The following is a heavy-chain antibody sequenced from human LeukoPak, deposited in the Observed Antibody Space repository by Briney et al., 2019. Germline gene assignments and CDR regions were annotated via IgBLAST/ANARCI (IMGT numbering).Heavy chain of an antibody. CDR1: GGSFSGYY. V-gene: IGHV4-34*01. CDR2: INHSGST. D-gene: IGHD3-3*01. CDR3: ARGTRLLRFLEWSLGYNWFDP. J-gene: IGHJ5*02. Sequence: SETLSLTCAVYGGSFSGYYWSWIRQPPGKGLEWIGEINHSGSTNYNPSLKSRVTISVDTSKNQFSLKLSSVTAADTAVYYCARGTRLLRFLEWSLGYNWFDPWGQGTLVTVSS.